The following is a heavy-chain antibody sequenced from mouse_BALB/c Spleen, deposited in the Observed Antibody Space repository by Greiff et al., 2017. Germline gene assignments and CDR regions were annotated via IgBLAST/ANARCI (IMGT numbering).Heavy chain of an antibody. CDR1: GYTFTSYW. D-gene: IGHD2-14*01. CDR2: INPSTGYT. Sequence: QVQLQQSGAELAKPGASVKMSCKASGYTFTSYWMHWVKQRPGQGLEWIGYINPSTGYTEYNQKFKDKATLTADKSSSTAYMQLSSLTSEDSAVYYCARSDYRLAYWGQGTLVTVSA. V-gene: IGHV1-7*01. CDR3: ARSDYRLAY. J-gene: IGHJ3*01.